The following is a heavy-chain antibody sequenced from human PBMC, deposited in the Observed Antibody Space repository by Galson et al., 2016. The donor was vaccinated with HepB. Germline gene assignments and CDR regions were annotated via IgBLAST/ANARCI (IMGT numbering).Heavy chain of an antibody. CDR3: ARASIFPGARMVFDS. Sequence: ETLSLTCAVSGASVNSSNWWTWVRQAPGTGLEWIGEIYHTGTSNNNPSLLSRFTMSIDNSRNLFSLNLNSVTAADTAVYYWARASIFPGARMVFDSWGQGILVTVSS. D-gene: IGHD2-2*01. J-gene: IGHJ5*01. CDR1: GASVNSSNW. V-gene: IGHV4-4*02. CDR2: IYHTGTS.